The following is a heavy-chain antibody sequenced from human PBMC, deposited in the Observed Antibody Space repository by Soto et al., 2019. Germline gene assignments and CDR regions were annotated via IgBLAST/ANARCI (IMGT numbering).Heavy chain of an antibody. Sequence: GGSLRLSCAASDVTFGSYAMSWVRQAPGKGLEWVSGISGTGYGTYYADSVKGRFTISRDSSNNTLYLQMNSLRGEDTAIYYCAKARQAQSHYYYGMDVWGQGTPVTVSS. V-gene: IGHV3-23*01. CDR3: AKARQAQSHYYYGMDV. D-gene: IGHD6-19*01. J-gene: IGHJ6*02. CDR1: DVTFGSYA. CDR2: ISGTGYGT.